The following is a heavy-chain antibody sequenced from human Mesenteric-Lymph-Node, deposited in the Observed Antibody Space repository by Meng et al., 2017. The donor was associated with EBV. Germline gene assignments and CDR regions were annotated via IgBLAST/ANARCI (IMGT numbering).Heavy chain of an antibody. Sequence: QVQLQESGPGLVKPSQTLSLTCAVSGGSISSGGYYWSWIRQPPGKGLEWIGYIYYSGSTYYNPSLKSRVTISVDTSKNQFSLKLSSVTAADTAVYYCARGATYYYDSGGYFDLWGRGTLVTVSS. D-gene: IGHD3-22*01. J-gene: IGHJ2*01. CDR3: ARGATYYYDSGGYFDL. CDR1: GGSISSGGYY. CDR2: IYYSGST. V-gene: IGHV4-30-4*01.